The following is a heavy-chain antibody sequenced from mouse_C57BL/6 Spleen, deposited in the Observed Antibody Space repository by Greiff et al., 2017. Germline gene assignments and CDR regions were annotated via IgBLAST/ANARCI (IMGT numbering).Heavy chain of an antibody. Sequence: VQLKQSGPGLVKPSQSLSLTCSVTGYSITSGYYWNWIRQFPGNKLEWMGYISYDGSNNYNPSLKNRISITRDTSKNQFFLKLNSVTTEDTATYYCAREVNYYAMDYWGQGTSVTVSS. J-gene: IGHJ4*01. V-gene: IGHV3-6*01. D-gene: IGHD2-13*01. CDR1: GYSITSGYY. CDR3: AREVNYYAMDY. CDR2: ISYDGSN.